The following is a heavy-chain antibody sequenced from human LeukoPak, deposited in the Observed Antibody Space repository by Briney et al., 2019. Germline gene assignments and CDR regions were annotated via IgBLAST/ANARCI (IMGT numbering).Heavy chain of an antibody. Sequence: SETLSLTCAVYGGSFSGYYWSWIRQPPGKGLEWIGEINHSGSTNYNPSLKSRVTISVDTSKNQFSLKLSSVTAADTAVYYCARAHRYCSGGSCSKPPGYWGQGTLVTVPS. V-gene: IGHV4-34*01. CDR1: GGSFSGYY. CDR2: INHSGST. D-gene: IGHD2-15*01. CDR3: ARAHRYCSGGSCSKPPGY. J-gene: IGHJ4*02.